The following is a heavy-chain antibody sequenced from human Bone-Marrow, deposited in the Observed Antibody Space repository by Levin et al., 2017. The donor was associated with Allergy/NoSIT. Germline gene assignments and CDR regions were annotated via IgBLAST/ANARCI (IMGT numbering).Heavy chain of an antibody. CDR1: GYTFPDYW. CDR2: IFPGDSDT. V-gene: IGHV5-51*01. Sequence: GESLKISCTGSGYTFPDYWIGWVRQMPGKGLEWMGIIFPGDSDTTYSPSFQGHVTISADKSISTAYLQWSSLKASDTAVYYCARREVGADEANAFEIWGQGTMVTVSS. CDR3: ARREVGADEANAFEI. J-gene: IGHJ3*02. D-gene: IGHD1-26*01.